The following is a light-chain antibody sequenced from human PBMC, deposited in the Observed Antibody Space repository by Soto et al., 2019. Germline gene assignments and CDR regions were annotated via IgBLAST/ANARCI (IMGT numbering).Light chain of an antibody. Sequence: EIVLTQSPATLSLSPGERATLSCRASQSVSSYLAWYQQKPGQAPRLLIYDASKRATGIPARFSGSGSGTDFTLTINSLEPEDFAIYYCRQRSNWPLTFGPGTKVDIK. CDR2: DAS. CDR1: QSVSSY. V-gene: IGKV3-11*01. CDR3: RQRSNWPLT. J-gene: IGKJ3*01.